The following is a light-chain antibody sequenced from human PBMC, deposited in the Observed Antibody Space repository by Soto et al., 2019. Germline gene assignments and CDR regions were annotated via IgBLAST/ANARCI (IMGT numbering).Light chain of an antibody. Sequence: QSVLTQPPSASGTPGQRVTISCSGSSSTIGSNYVYWYQQLPGTAPKLLIYRNNQRPSGVPDRFSGSKSGTSASLAISGLRSGDEADYYCAAWDDSLSGYVFGTGTKVTVL. CDR1: SSTIGSNY. CDR3: AAWDDSLSGYV. V-gene: IGLV1-47*01. J-gene: IGLJ1*01. CDR2: RNN.